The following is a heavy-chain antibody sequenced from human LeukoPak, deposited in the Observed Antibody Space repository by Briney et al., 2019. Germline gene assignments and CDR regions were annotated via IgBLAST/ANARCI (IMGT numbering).Heavy chain of an antibody. CDR2: IVVGSGNT. V-gene: IGHV1-58*01. J-gene: IGHJ4*02. CDR3: AAGRGGSYEWLFDY. CDR1: GFTFTSSA. D-gene: IGHD1-26*01. Sequence: SVKVTCKASGFTFTSSAVQWVRQARGQRLEWIGWIVVGSGNTKYAQKFQERVTITRDMSTSTAYMELSSLRSEDTAVYYCAAGRGGSYEWLFDYWGQGTLVTVSS.